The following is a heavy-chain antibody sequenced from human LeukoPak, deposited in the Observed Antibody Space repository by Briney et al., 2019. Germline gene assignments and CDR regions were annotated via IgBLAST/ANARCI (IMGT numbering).Heavy chain of an antibody. CDR3: AKDEIPAAPRGYFDY. CDR1: GFTFSSYG. D-gene: IGHD2-2*01. J-gene: IGHJ4*02. Sequence: PGGSLRLSCAASGFTFSSYGMHWVRQAPGKGLEWVAVISYDGSNKYYADSVKGRFTISRDNSKNTLYLQMNSLRAEDTAVYYCAKDEIPAAPRGYFDYWGQGTLVTVSS. CDR2: ISYDGSNK. V-gene: IGHV3-30*18.